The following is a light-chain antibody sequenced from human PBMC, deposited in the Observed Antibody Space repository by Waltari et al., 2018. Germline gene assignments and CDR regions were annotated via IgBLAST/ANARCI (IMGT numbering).Light chain of an antibody. CDR3: QQYYSYGAT. CDR1: QGISSY. J-gene: IGKJ2*01. Sequence: AIRMTQSPSSFSASTGDRVTINCRASQGISSYLAWYQQKPGKAPKLLIYAASTLQSGVPSRFSGSGSGTDFTLTISCLQSEDFATYYCQQYYSYGATFGQGTKLEIK. V-gene: IGKV1-8*01. CDR2: AAS.